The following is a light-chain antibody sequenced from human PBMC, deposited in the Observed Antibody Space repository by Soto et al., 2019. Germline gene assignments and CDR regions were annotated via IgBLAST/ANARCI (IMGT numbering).Light chain of an antibody. V-gene: IGKV1-39*01. CDR3: QQSYSTPST. CDR1: QSISSY. CDR2: AAA. Sequence: DIQMTKSPSSLSASVGDRVTITCRASQSISSYLNWYQQKPGKAPKLLIYAAASLQSGVPSRFSGSGSGTDFTLTISSLQPEDFATYYCQQSYSTPSTFGGGTTVDIK. J-gene: IGKJ4*01.